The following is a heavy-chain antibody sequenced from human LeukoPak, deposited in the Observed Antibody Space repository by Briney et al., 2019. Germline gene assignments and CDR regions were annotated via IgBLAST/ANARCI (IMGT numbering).Heavy chain of an antibody. Sequence: GGSLRLSCAASGFTFSSYGMSWVRQAPGKGLEWVSAISGGGGSTYYADSVKGRFTISRDNSKNTLYLQMNSLRAEDTAVYYCAKDLGYGSGLGNWGQGTLVTVSS. V-gene: IGHV3-23*01. CDR1: GFTFSSYG. D-gene: IGHD3-10*01. CDR2: ISGGGGST. CDR3: AKDLGYGSGLGN. J-gene: IGHJ4*02.